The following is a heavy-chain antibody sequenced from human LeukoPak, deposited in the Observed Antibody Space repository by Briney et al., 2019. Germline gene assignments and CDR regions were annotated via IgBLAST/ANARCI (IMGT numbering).Heavy chain of an antibody. V-gene: IGHV3-13*01. CDR2: IGTAGDT. Sequence: GGSLRLSCAASGFTFSSYDMHWVRQATGKGLEWVSAIGTAGDTYYPGSVKGRFTISRENAKNSLYLQMNSLRAGDTAVYYCARARGNYYGSRTDWYFDLWGRGTLVTVSS. CDR3: ARARGNYYGSRTDWYFDL. D-gene: IGHD3-10*01. J-gene: IGHJ2*01. CDR1: GFTFSSYD.